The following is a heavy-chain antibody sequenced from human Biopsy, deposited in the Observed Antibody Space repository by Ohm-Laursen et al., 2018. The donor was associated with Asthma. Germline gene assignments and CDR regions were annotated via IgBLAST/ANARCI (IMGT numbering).Heavy chain of an antibody. D-gene: IGHD3-3*01. CDR3: ARDVMEWYLPAFDF. V-gene: IGHV3-30-3*01. Sequence: SLRLSCTASGFTFRSYAMHWVRQAPGKGLEWVAVGGSYYDGGLKYYADSANGRFTVTRDDSKNTLYLQMNSLRPDDTTVYYCARDVMEWYLPAFDFWGQGTLVTVSS. J-gene: IGHJ4*02. CDR1: GFTFRSYA. CDR2: GGSYYDGGLK.